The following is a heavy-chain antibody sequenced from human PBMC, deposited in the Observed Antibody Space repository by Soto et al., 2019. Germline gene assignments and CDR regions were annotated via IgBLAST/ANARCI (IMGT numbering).Heavy chain of an antibody. D-gene: IGHD3-22*01. V-gene: IGHV3-21*01. J-gene: IGHJ6*02. CDR2: ITSSSSYI. CDR3: ARTHLVITLSYGMDV. Sequence: GGSLRLSCAASGFTFSSYAMSWVRQAPGRGLEWVSSITSSSSYIYYADSVKGRFTISRDNAKNSLFLQMNSLRAEDTAVYYCARTHLVITLSYGMDVWGQGTTVTVSS. CDR1: GFTFSSYA.